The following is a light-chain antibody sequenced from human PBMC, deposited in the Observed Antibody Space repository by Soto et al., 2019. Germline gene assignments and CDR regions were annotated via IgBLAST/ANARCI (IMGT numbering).Light chain of an antibody. V-gene: IGLV2-14*01. Sequence: QSVLTQPASVSGSPGQSITFSCTGTSSDVGSYNYVSWYQQHPGKAPKLMIYEVSNWPSGVSNRFSGSKSGNTASLTISGLQAEDEADYYCSSYTSSSTWVFGGGTQLTVL. CDR2: EVS. CDR1: SSDVGSYNY. CDR3: SSYTSSSTWV. J-gene: IGLJ3*02.